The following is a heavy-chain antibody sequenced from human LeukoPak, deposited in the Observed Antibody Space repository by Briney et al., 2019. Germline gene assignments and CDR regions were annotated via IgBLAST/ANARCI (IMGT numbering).Heavy chain of an antibody. CDR3: ARSLALEAFDI. CDR2: INHSGST. Sequence: SETLSLTCAVYGGSFSGYYWSWIRQPPGKGLEWIGEINHSGSTNYNPSLKSRVTISVDTSKNQFSLKLSSVTAADTAVYYCARSLALEAFDIWGQGTMVTVSS. J-gene: IGHJ3*02. D-gene: IGHD3-16*02. V-gene: IGHV4-34*01. CDR1: GGSFSGYY.